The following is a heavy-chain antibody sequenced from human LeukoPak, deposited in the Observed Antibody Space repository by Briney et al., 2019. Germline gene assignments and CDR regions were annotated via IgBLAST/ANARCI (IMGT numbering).Heavy chain of an antibody. CDR1: GFTFSSYA. Sequence: GGSLRLSCAASGFTFSSYAMNWVRQAPGKGLEWVGRIKIKIDGGTTVYAAPVKGRFTISRDDSKNTMYLQMNSLRAEDTAVYYCARSRGSSSLGYYYGMDVWGQGTTVTVSS. V-gene: IGHV3-15*01. J-gene: IGHJ6*02. CDR3: ARSRGSSSLGYYYGMDV. D-gene: IGHD6-6*01. CDR2: IKIKIDGGTT.